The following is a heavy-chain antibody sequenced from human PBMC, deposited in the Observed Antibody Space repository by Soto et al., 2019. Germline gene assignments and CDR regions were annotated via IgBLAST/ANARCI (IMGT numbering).Heavy chain of an antibody. V-gene: IGHV3-30*18. D-gene: IGHD4-17*01. CDR1: GFTFSTYA. J-gene: IGHJ6*02. CDR3: AKAGMTTVTTCGMDV. Sequence: GGSLRLSCAASGFTFSTYAMSWVRQAPGKGLEWVAAISYDGSNKYYADSVKGRFTISRDNSKNTLYLQMNSLRAEDTAVYYCAKAGMTTVTTCGMDVWGQGTTDTVSS. CDR2: ISYDGSNK.